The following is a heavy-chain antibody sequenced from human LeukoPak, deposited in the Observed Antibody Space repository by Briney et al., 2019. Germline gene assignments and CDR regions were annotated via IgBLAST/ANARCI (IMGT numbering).Heavy chain of an antibody. J-gene: IGHJ4*02. CDR3: ARDNGGNPTGPWTD. Sequence: SVKVSCKASGGTFSSYAIGWVRQAPGQGLEWMGRIIPILGIANYAQKFQGRVTITADKSTSTAYMELSSLRSEDTAVYYCARDNGGNPTGPWTDWGQGTLVTVSS. CDR2: IIPILGIA. D-gene: IGHD4-23*01. CDR1: GGTFSSYA. V-gene: IGHV1-69*04.